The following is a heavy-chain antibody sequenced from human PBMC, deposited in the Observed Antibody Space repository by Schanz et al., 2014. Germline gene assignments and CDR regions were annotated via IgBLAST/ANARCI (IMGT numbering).Heavy chain of an antibody. CDR1: GYTFTSLG. V-gene: IGHV1-69*04. Sequence: QVQLVQSGTEVKKPGASVKVSCKASGYTFTSLGISWVRQAPGQGLEWMGRIIPNLGSANYAQKFQGRVTITADKSTSTVYMELSSLRSEDTAIYYCARGNTIFGVVILGWLDPWGQGTLVTVSS. D-gene: IGHD3-3*01. J-gene: IGHJ5*02. CDR3: ARGNTIFGVVILGWLDP. CDR2: IIPNLGSA.